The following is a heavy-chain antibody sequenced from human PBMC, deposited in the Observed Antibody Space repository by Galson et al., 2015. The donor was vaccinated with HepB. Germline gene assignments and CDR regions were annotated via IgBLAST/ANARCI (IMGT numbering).Heavy chain of an antibody. V-gene: IGHV4-59*01. CDR3: ARSVRGSNSDYDY. CDR2: IYYDGSA. CDR1: GGSISGYY. Sequence: ETLSLTCTVSGGSISGYYWSWIRQSPGKGLEWVGYIYYDGSADYNPSLLSRATMSIDTYKKQFSLSLTAVTAADTAVYFCARSVRGSNSDYDYWGQGTLVTVSS. D-gene: IGHD4-11*01. J-gene: IGHJ4*02.